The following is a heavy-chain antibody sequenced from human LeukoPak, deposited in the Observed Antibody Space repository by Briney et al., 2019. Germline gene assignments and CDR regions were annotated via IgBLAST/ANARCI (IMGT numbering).Heavy chain of an antibody. D-gene: IGHD6-6*01. J-gene: IGHJ6*03. V-gene: IGHV4-34*01. CDR1: GGSFSGYY. Sequence: SETLSLTCAVYGGSFSGYYWSWIRQPPGKGLEWIGEINHSGSTNYNPSLKSRVTISVDTSKNQFSLKLSSVTAADTAVYYCARDPMKARPYYYYMDVWGKGTTVTVSS. CDR3: ARDPMKARPYYYYMDV. CDR2: INHSGST.